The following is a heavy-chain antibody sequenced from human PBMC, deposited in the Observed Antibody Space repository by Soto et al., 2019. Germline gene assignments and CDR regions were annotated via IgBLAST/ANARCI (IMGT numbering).Heavy chain of an antibody. V-gene: IGHV4-34*01. D-gene: IGHD3-3*01. Sequence: XGTLSLSCAVYGGSFSGYYWSWIRQPPGKGLEWIGEINHSGSTNYNPSLKSRVTISVDTSKNQFSLKLSSVTAADTAVYYCARGLYTITIFGVVIGPPSSMDVWGQGTTVTVSS. CDR1: GGSFSGYY. CDR3: ARGLYTITIFGVVIGPPSSMDV. J-gene: IGHJ6*02. CDR2: INHSGST.